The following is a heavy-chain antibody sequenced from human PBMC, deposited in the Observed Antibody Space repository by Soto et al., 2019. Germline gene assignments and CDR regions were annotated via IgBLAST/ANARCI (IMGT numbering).Heavy chain of an antibody. CDR2: INTEGADTGK. CDR1: GFTFRSYW. Sequence: GGSLRLSCAASGFTFRSYWMHWVRQAPGKGLVWVSHINTEGADTGKSYADSVRGRFTISRDNAKNTLYLQMDSLRAEDTAIYYCARGSGAWPGIDHWGQGTLVTVSS. CDR3: ARGSGAWPGIDH. J-gene: IGHJ4*02. V-gene: IGHV3-74*01.